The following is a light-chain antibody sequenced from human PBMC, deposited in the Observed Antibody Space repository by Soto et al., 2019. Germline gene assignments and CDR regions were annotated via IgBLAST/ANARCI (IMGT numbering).Light chain of an antibody. CDR3: QQSGSSTRT. CDR2: GAF. V-gene: IGKV3-20*01. CDR1: QSVSSNY. Sequence: MALRQSPGNRSLSPGERATFSCRASQSVSSNYLAWYQQKPGQAPRLFIYGAFKRATGIPDRFSGSVSGTDCTLTISRMEKEDCAVYCCQQSGSSTRTFGQGTKVDIK. J-gene: IGKJ1*01.